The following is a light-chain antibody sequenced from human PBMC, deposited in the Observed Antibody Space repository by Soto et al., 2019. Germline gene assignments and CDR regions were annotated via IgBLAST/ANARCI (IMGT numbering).Light chain of an antibody. J-gene: IGKJ1*01. Sequence: ASQMTQSPSSLSASVGDRVTITCRASQGIRNDLGWYQQKPGKAPKLLIYAASRLQIGVPSRFSGSGSGLDFALTISSLQPEDFETYYCLQDYNYPWTFGQGTKVEIK. V-gene: IGKV1-6*01. CDR1: QGIRND. CDR2: AAS. CDR3: LQDYNYPWT.